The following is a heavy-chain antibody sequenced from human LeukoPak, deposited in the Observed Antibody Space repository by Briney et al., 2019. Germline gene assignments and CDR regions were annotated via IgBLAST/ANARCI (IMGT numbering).Heavy chain of an antibody. D-gene: IGHD3-3*01. Sequence: GGSLRLSCAASGFTFSNYGMHWVRQAPGKGLEWVAVISYDGSNKYYADSVKGRFTISRDNSKNTLYLQMNSLRAEDTAVYYCAKSGKTYYDFWSGYSHAFDIWGQGTMVTVSS. CDR3: AKSGKTYYDFWSGYSHAFDI. J-gene: IGHJ3*02. CDR2: ISYDGSNK. V-gene: IGHV3-30*18. CDR1: GFTFSNYG.